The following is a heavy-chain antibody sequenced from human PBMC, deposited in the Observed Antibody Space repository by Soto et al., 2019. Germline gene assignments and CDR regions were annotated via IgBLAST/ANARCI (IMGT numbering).Heavy chain of an antibody. Sequence: SETLSLTCTVSGGSISNYYWSWIRQPPGKGLEWIGSIYYSGSTYYNPSLKSRVTISVDTSKNQFSLKLSSVTAADTAVYYCARLRRGWFDPWGQGTLVTVSS. CDR1: GGSISNYY. CDR2: IYYSGST. J-gene: IGHJ5*02. V-gene: IGHV4-59*05. CDR3: ARLRRGWFDP.